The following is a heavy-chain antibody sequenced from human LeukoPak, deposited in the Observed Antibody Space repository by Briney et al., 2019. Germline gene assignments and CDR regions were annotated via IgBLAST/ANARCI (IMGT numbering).Heavy chain of an antibody. CDR1: GYSISSGYY. CDR3: ARGGQWELPGGHFDY. Sequence: SETLSLTCTVSGYSISSGYYWGWIRQPPGKGLEWIGSIYHSGSTYYNPSLKSRVTISVDTSKNQFSLKLSSVTAADTAVYYCARGGQWELPGGHFDYWGQGTLVTVSS. J-gene: IGHJ4*02. D-gene: IGHD1-26*01. V-gene: IGHV4-38-2*02. CDR2: IYHSGST.